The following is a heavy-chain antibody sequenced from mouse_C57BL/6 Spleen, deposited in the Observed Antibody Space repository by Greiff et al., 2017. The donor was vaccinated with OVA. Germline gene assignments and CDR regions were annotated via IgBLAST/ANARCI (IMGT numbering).Heavy chain of an antibody. CDR2: IYPGDGDT. CDR3: ARRTGTSSWYFDV. Sequence: QVQLQQSGPELVKPGASVKISCKASGYAFSSSWMNWVKQRPGQGLEWIGRIYPGDGDTNYNGKFKGKATLTADKSSSTAYMQLSSLTSEDSAVYFCARRTGTSSWYFDVWGTGTTVTVSS. J-gene: IGHJ1*03. V-gene: IGHV1-82*01. D-gene: IGHD4-1*01. CDR1: GYAFSSSW.